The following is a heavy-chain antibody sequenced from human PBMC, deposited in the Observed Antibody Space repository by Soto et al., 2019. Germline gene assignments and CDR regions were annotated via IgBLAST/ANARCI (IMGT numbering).Heavy chain of an antibody. CDR2: INPSGGST. D-gene: IGHD4-17*01. V-gene: IGHV1-46*03. CDR1: GYTFTSYY. Sequence: ASVKVSCKASGYTFTSYYMHWVRQAPGQGLEWMGWINPSGGSTSYAQKFQGRVTMTRDTSTSTVYMELSSLRSEDTAVYYCARATVTPFFDPWGQGTLVTVSS. CDR3: ARATVTPFFDP. J-gene: IGHJ5*02.